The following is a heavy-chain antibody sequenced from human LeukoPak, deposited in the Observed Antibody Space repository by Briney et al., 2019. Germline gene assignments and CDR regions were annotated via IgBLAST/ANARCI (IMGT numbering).Heavy chain of an antibody. V-gene: IGHV3-9*01. CDR3: AKEVTKCSSTSCYTAYYYGMDV. D-gene: IGHD2-2*02. CDR1: GFTFDDYA. CDR2: ISWNSGSI. J-gene: IGHJ6*02. Sequence: PGGSLRLSCAASGFTFDDYAMHWVRHAPGKGLEWVSGISWNSGSIGYADSVKGRFTISRDNAKNSLYLQMNSLRAEDTALYYCAKEVTKCSSTSCYTAYYYGMDVWGQGTTVTVSS.